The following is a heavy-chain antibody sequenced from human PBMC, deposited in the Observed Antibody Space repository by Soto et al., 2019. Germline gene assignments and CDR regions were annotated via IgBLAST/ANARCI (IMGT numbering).Heavy chain of an antibody. D-gene: IGHD3-16*01. CDR2: SDYSGTT. Sequence: CAVSDATYCVQSKYSHRLSKPPEKGLEWIGSSDYSGTTYFNPSLKSRATISVDTSKNQFSLRLTSVTAADTAIYYCTRRYDWNDDYFDPWGPGALVTVSS. J-gene: IGHJ5*02. V-gene: IGHV4-39*01. CDR3: TRRYDWNDDYFDP. CDR1: DATYCVQSKY.